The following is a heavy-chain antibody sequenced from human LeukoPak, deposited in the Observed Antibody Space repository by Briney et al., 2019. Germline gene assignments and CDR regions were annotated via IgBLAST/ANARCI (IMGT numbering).Heavy chain of an antibody. D-gene: IGHD3-16*01. Sequence: ASVKVSCKASGYTFTGYYMHWVRQAPGQGLEWMGWINPNSGGTNYAQKFQGRVTMTRDTSISTAYMELSRLRSDDTAGYYCASLKQVPGPFALFAYWGKGTLVTVSS. CDR2: INPNSGGT. V-gene: IGHV1-2*02. CDR1: GYTFTGYY. J-gene: IGHJ4*02. CDR3: ASLKQVPGPFALFAY.